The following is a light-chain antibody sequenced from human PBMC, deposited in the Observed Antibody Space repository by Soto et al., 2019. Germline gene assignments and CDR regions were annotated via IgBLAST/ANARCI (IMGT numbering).Light chain of an antibody. V-gene: IGKV1-8*01. Sequence: AVLLTQSPSSFSAYTGDRATITCRGSQDIHNYLAWYQQVPGKAPKLLLYAASILQTGVPSRFSGSGSGTDFTLTIDGLQSEDCATYFCQHYYNYPWTFGQGTTV. CDR3: QHYYNYPWT. CDR1: QDIHNY. J-gene: IGKJ1*01. CDR2: AAS.